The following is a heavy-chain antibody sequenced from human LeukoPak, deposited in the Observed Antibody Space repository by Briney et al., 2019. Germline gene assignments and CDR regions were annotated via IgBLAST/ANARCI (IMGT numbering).Heavy chain of an antibody. CDR2: ISGGGGST. CDR1: GFTFSSYA. J-gene: IGHJ4*02. Sequence: GSLRLSCAASGFTFSSYAMSWVRQAPGKGLEWVSVISGGGGSTFYADSVKGRFTISRDNSKNTLYLQMNSLRAEDTAVYYCARRGYESSGPKYYFDHWGQGILVTVSS. V-gene: IGHV3-23*01. D-gene: IGHD3-22*01. CDR3: ARRGYESSGPKYYFDH.